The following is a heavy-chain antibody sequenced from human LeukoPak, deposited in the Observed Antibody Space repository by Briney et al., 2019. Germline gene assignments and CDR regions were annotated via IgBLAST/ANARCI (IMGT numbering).Heavy chain of an antibody. CDR2: INPSGGST. Sequence: GASVKVSCKASGYTFTSYYMHWVRQAPGQGLEWMGIINPSGGSTSYAQKFQGRVTMTRDTSTSTVYMELSSLRSEDTAVYYCATPISSWTDYYYYGMDVWGQGTTVTVSS. CDR3: ATPISSWTDYYYYGMDV. D-gene: IGHD6-13*01. V-gene: IGHV1-46*01. J-gene: IGHJ6*02. CDR1: GYTFTSYY.